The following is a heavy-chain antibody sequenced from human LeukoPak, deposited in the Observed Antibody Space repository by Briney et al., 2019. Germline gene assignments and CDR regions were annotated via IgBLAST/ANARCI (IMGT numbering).Heavy chain of an antibody. Sequence: PGGSLRLSCAASGFTFNSYAMTWVRQAPGKGLEWVSAISGGGSTYYADSVKGRFTISRDNSKNTLYLQMNSLRAEDTAVYYCAKPQGDFWSGYYRRWGQGTLVTVSS. V-gene: IGHV3-23*01. CDR2: ISGGGST. CDR3: AKPQGDFWSGYYRR. J-gene: IGHJ4*02. D-gene: IGHD3-3*01. CDR1: GFTFNSYA.